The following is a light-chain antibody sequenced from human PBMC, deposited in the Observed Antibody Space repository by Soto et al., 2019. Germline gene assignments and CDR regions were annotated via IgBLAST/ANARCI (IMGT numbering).Light chain of an antibody. CDR3: QQSYSTPLT. Sequence: IQLTHYPSSMSASVVDRFSITCXVSQSISSSSLNWYQQKPGKAPKVLIYAASSLQSGVPSRFSGSGSGTEFTLTISSLQPEDFAIYYCQQSYSTPLTFGGGTKVDIK. CDR1: QSISSSS. CDR2: AAS. J-gene: IGKJ4*01. V-gene: IGKV1-39*01.